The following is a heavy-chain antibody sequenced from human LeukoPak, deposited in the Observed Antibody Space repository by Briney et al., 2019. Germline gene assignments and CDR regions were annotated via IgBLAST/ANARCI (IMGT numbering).Heavy chain of an antibody. CDR3: ARDLSGVTGYTYGRGIDY. CDR2: ISSSGSTI. CDR1: GFTFSSYE. J-gene: IGHJ4*02. D-gene: IGHD5-18*01. V-gene: IGHV3-48*03. Sequence: GGSLRLSCAASGFTFSSYEMNWVRQAPGKGLEWVSYISSSGSTIYYADSVEGRFTISRDNAKTSLYLQMNSLRAEDTAVYYCARDLSGVTGYTYGRGIDYWGQGTLVTVSS.